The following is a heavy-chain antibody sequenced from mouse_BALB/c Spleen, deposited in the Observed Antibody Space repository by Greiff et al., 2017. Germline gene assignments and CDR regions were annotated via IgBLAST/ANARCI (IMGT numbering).Heavy chain of an antibody. J-gene: IGHJ4*01. Sequence: GGGLVQPKGSLKLSCAASGFTFNTYAMNWVRQAPGKGLEWVARIRSKSNNYATYYADSVKDRFTISRDDSQSMLYLQMNNLKTEDTAMYYCVRHPYGNQAMDYWGQGTSVTVSS. CDR2: IRSKSNNYAT. V-gene: IGHV10-1*02. CDR3: VRHPYGNQAMDY. CDR1: GFTFNTYA. D-gene: IGHD2-1*01.